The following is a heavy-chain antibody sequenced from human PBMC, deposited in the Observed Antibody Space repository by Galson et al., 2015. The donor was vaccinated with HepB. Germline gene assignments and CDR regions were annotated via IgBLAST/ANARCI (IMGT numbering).Heavy chain of an antibody. CDR1: GVSISSSLYY. CDR3: ARPLVLNGRFTPGVGPFHI. CDR2: IYYGGRT. V-gene: IGHV4-39*01. Sequence: ETLSLTCAVSGVSISSSLYYRGWIRQPPRKGLEWIGSIYYGGRTYFSPSLQSRVAMSVDTSKNQLSLTLSSVTAADTAVYYCARPLVLNGRFTPGVGPFHIWGHGTMVTVSA. J-gene: IGHJ3*02. D-gene: IGHD2-8*01.